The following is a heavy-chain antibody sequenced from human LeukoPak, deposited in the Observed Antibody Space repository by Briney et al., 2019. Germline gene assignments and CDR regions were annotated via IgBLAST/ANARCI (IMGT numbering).Heavy chain of an antibody. CDR3: VRDLTSTSNWEFDY. V-gene: IGHV1-2*04. CDR2: INLNTGGA. Sequence: ASVKVSCKASGYTFADYFIHWVRQAPGQGLEWMGRINLNTGGAEYAPKFQGWVTMTRDTSISTAYVEVNRLIPDDTAVYYCVRDLTSTSNWEFDYWGQGTLVIVSS. CDR1: GYTFADYF. D-gene: IGHD1-26*01. J-gene: IGHJ4*02.